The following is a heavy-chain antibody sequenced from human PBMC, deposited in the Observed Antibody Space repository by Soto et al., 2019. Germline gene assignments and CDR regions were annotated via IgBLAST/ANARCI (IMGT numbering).Heavy chain of an antibody. V-gene: IGHV4-59*01. D-gene: IGHD3-3*01. Sequence: SETLSLTCTVSGGSISSYYWSWIRQPPGKGLEWIGYIYYSGSTNYNPSLKSRVTISVDTSKNQFSLKLSSVTAADTAVYYCARALPDITIFGVVKAFDYWGQGTLVTVSS. J-gene: IGHJ4*02. CDR2: IYYSGST. CDR3: ARALPDITIFGVVKAFDY. CDR1: GGSISSYY.